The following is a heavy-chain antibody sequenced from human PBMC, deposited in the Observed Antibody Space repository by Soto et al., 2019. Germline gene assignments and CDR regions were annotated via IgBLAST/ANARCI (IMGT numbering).Heavy chain of an antibody. J-gene: IGHJ5*02. CDR1: GDTFRNYA. V-gene: IGHV1-69*13. Sequence: SVKVSCKASGDTFRNYAITWVRQAPGQGLEWMGGIIPIFATSTYAQKFLGRVTFTADESTSTAYMDLSSLTSEDTAVYYCARDVIAPPNYFDPWGQGTLVTVSS. CDR2: IIPIFATS. CDR3: ARDVIAPPNYFDP. D-gene: IGHD4-4*01.